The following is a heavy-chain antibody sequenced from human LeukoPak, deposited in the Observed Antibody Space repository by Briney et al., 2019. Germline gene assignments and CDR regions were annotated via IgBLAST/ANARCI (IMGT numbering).Heavy chain of an antibody. D-gene: IGHD6-19*01. CDR2: ISGSGGST. Sequence: GGSLRLSCAASGFTFNNYAMSWVRQAPGKGLEWVSAISGSGGSTYYADSVKGRFTISRDNSKNTLYLQMNSLRAEGTAVHYCAKVSIAVAGHYFDYWGQGTLVTVSS. V-gene: IGHV3-23*01. CDR3: AKVSIAVAGHYFDY. J-gene: IGHJ4*02. CDR1: GFTFNNYA.